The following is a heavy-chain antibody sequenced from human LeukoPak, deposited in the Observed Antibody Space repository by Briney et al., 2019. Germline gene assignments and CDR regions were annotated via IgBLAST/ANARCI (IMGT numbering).Heavy chain of an antibody. CDR3: AKDLINDFWSGYYRAYFDY. V-gene: IGHV3-23*01. CDR1: GFTFSSYA. D-gene: IGHD3-3*01. Sequence: GGSLRLSCAASGFTFSSYAMSWVRQAPGKGLEWVSAISGSGGSTYYADSVKGRFTISRDNSKNTLYLQMNSLRAEDTAVYYCAKDLINDFWSGYYRAYFDYWGQGTLVTVSS. CDR2: ISGSGGST. J-gene: IGHJ4*02.